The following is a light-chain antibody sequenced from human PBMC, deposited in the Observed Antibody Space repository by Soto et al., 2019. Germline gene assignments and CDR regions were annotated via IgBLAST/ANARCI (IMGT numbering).Light chain of an antibody. CDR2: GAS. CDR1: QRVSARY. J-gene: IGKJ1*01. Sequence: IVLTQSPGTLSLSPGDRATLSCRASQRVSARYSAWYHQKPGQAPRLLIFGASDRATGIPDRFSGSGSGTDFTLTIDRLEPEDFAMYYCQQYSDSPPTFGQGTKVEIK. V-gene: IGKV3-20*01. CDR3: QQYSDSPPT.